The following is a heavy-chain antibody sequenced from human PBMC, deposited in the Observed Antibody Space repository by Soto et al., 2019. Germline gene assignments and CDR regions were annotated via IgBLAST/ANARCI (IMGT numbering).Heavy chain of an antibody. CDR1: GFTFGSNW. CDR3: ASLEWESSGYADY. D-gene: IGHD5-12*01. J-gene: IGHJ4*02. CDR2: IKRDGSEK. V-gene: IGHV3-7*03. Sequence: GGSLRLSCAASGFTFGSNWMSWVRQAPGKGLEWVANIKRDGSEKYYVDSVKGRFTISRDNVKNTLYLQMNSLRADDTAVYYCASLEWESSGYADYWGQGTQVTVSS.